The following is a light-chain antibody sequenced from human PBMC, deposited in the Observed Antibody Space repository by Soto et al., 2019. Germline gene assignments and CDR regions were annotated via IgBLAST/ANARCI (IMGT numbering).Light chain of an antibody. Sequence: DIQMTQSPSSLSASVGARVSITCRANQSISSYLNWYQQKPGRAPNLLIYAASSLQSGVPSRFSGSGSGTDFTLTISSLQPEDFATYYCQQSFGSPFTFGPGTKVDIK. J-gene: IGKJ3*01. CDR2: AAS. V-gene: IGKV1-39*01. CDR3: QQSFGSPFT. CDR1: QSISSY.